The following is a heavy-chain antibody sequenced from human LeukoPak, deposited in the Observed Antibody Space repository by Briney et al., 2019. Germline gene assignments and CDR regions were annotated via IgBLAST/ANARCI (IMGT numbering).Heavy chain of an antibody. CDR3: ARFQIWSRPGETYYYYYGMDV. CDR1: GGSISSYY. V-gene: IGHV4-59*01. D-gene: IGHD3-3*01. J-gene: IGHJ6*02. Sequence: SETLSPTCTVSGGSISSYYWSWIRQPPGKGLEWIGYIYYSGSTNYNPSLKSRVTISVDTSKNQFSLKLSSVTAADTAVYYCARFQIWSRPGETYYYYYGMDVWGQGTTVTVSS. CDR2: IYYSGST.